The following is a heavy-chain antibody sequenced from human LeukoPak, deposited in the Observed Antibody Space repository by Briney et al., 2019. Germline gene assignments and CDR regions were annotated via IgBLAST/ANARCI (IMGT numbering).Heavy chain of an antibody. J-gene: IGHJ3*02. CDR3: VRDIVILPAAMEGHDAFDI. CDR2: IYISGST. V-gene: IGHV3-53*01. D-gene: IGHD2-2*01. CDR1: GFTVSSNY. Sequence: GGSLRLSCAASGFTVSSNYMNWVRQAPGKGLEWVSVIYISGSTYYADSVKGRFTISRDNVKNSLYLQMNSLRAEDTAVYYCVRDIVILPAAMEGHDAFDIWGQGTMVTVSS.